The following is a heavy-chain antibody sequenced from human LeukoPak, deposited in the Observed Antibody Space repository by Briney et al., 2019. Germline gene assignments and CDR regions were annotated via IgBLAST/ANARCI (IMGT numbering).Heavy chain of an antibody. J-gene: IGHJ4*02. D-gene: IGHD4-17*01. V-gene: IGHV1-69*06. CDR3: ARERHDYGDFDY. CDR2: IILIFDTA. CDR1: GGTFSSYA. Sequence: SVKVSCKASGGTFSSYAISWVRQAPGQGLEWMGGIILIFDTANYAQKFKGRLTITADKSTSTAYMELSSLRSEGTAVYYCARERHDYGDFDYWGQGTLVTVSS.